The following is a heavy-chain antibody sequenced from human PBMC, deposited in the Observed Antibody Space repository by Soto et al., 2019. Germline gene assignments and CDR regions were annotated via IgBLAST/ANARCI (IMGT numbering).Heavy chain of an antibody. D-gene: IGHD6-6*01. CDR2: INPNSGGT. Sequence: ASVKFSCKASGYTFTGYYMHWVRQAPGQGLEWMGWINPNSGGTNYAQKFQGRVTMTRDTSISTAYMELSRLRSDDTAVYYCATTPTLSSSSPYWGEGTLVTVS. V-gene: IGHV1-2*02. J-gene: IGHJ4*02. CDR1: GYTFTGYY. CDR3: ATTPTLSSSSPY.